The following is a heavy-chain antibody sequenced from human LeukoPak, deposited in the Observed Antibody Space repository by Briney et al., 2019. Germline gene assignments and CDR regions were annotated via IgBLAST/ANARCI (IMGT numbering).Heavy chain of an antibody. Sequence: SETLSLTCTVSGGSITSGGYYWSWIRQHPGKGLEWIGYIYSSGNTYYNLSLKSRITISLDTSKNQFSLKLSSVTAADTAVYYCARVDFWKEENWFDPWGQGTLVTVSS. CDR3: ARVDFWKEENWFDP. CDR2: IYSSGNT. V-gene: IGHV4-31*03. CDR1: GGSITSGGYY. D-gene: IGHD3-3*01. J-gene: IGHJ5*02.